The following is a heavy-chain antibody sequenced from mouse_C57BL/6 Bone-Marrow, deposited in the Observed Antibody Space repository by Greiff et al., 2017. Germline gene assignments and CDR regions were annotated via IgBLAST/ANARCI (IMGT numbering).Heavy chain of an antibody. Sequence: EVKVVESGGGLVQSGRSLRLSCATSGFTFSDFYMEWVRQAPGKGLEWIAASRNKANDYTTEYSASVKGRFIVSRDTSQSILYLQMNALRAEDTAIYYCARDAPYDYYFAYWGQGTLVTVSA. V-gene: IGHV7-1*01. J-gene: IGHJ3*01. CDR3: ARDAPYDYYFAY. D-gene: IGHD2-4*01. CDR1: GFTFSDFY. CDR2: SRNKANDYTT.